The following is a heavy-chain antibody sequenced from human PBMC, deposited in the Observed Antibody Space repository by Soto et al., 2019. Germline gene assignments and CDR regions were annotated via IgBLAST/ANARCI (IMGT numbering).Heavy chain of an antibody. CDR1: GYTFTSYV. V-gene: IGHV1-18*01. Sequence: QVHLVQSGAEVKKPGASVKVSCKASGYTFTSYVITWVRQAPGQGLEGMGWISAHNGNTDYAQKLQGRVIVTRDTSTSTAYMALRGLRSDDTAVYYCARGRYGDYWGQGALVNVSS. CDR2: ISAHNGNT. D-gene: IGHD1-1*01. J-gene: IGHJ4*02. CDR3: ARGRYGDY.